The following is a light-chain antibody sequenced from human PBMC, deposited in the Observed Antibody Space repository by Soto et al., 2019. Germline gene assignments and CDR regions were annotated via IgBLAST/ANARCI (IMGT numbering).Light chain of an antibody. Sequence: QSVLTQSSSASASLGSSVKLTCTLSSGHSSYIIAWHQQQPGKAPRYLMKLEGSGSYNKWSGVPDRFSGSSSGADRYLTISNLQFEDEADYYCETWDSNTWVFGGGTKVTVL. V-gene: IGLV4-60*02. CDR1: SGHSSYI. CDR3: ETWDSNTWV. CDR2: LEGSGSY. J-gene: IGLJ3*02.